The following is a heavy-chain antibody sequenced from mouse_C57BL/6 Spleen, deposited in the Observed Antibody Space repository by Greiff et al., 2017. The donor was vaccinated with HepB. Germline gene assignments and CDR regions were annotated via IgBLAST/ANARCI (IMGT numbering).Heavy chain of an antibody. Sequence: VKLQQSGPELVKPGASVKISCKASGYAFSSSWMNWVKQRPGKGLEWIGRIYPGDGDTNYNGKFKGKATLTADKSSSTAYMQLSSLTSEDSAVYFCARERDLLDYAMDYWGQGTSVTVSS. J-gene: IGHJ4*01. D-gene: IGHD2-1*01. V-gene: IGHV1-82*01. CDR3: ARERDLLDYAMDY. CDR2: IYPGDGDT. CDR1: GYAFSSSW.